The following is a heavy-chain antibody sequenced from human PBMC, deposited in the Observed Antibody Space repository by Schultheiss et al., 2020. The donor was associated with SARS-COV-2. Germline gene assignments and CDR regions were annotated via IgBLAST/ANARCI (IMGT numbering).Heavy chain of an antibody. J-gene: IGHJ5*02. Sequence: GGSLRLSCAASGFTFDDYAMHWVRQAPGKGLEWVSSISSSSSYIYYADSVKGRFTITRDSAENSVYLQMNSLRAEDTAVYYCARSWDSYAGPNWFDPWGQGTLVTVSS. V-gene: IGHV3-21*01. D-gene: IGHD5-18*01. CDR2: ISSSSSYI. CDR1: GFTFDDYA. CDR3: ARSWDSYAGPNWFDP.